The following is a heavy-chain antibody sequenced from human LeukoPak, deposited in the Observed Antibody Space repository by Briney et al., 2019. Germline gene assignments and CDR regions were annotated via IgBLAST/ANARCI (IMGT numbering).Heavy chain of an antibody. Sequence: SETLSLTCTVSGGSISSGGYYWSWIRQHPGKGLEWIGYIYYSGSTYYNPSLKSRVTISVDTSKNQFSLKLSSVTAADTAVYYCASLRVSSSSYYNWFDPWGQGTLVTVSS. CDR3: ASLRVSSSSYYNWFDP. V-gene: IGHV4-31*03. CDR2: IYYSGST. CDR1: GGSISSGGYY. J-gene: IGHJ5*02. D-gene: IGHD6-6*01.